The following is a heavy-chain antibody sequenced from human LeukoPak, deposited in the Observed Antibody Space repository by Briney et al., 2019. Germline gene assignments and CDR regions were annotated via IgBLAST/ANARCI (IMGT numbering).Heavy chain of an antibody. CDR1: GYTFTSYD. CDR2: MNPNSGNT. D-gene: IGHD3-9*01. V-gene: IGHV1-8*01. Sequence: GASVKVSCKASGYTFTSYDINWVRQATGQGLEWMGWMNPNSGNTGYAQKFQGRVTMTRNTSISTAYMELSSLRSEDTAVYYCARGSYDILTGWYYFDYWGQGTLVTVSS. J-gene: IGHJ4*02. CDR3: ARGSYDILTGWYYFDY.